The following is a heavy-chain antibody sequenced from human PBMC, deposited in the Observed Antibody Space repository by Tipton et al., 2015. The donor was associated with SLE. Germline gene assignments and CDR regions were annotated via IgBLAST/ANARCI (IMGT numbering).Heavy chain of an antibody. CDR3: ARHTRYYYGMDV. CDR1: GGSIRSRSVS. V-gene: IGHV4-39*01. CDR2: VCYGVST. J-gene: IGHJ6*02. Sequence: LRLSCTVSGGSIRSRSVSWAWIRQPPGKGLEWIGSVCYGVSTYYNPTLKSRVTMSVDTSKNQFSLKLSSVTAADTAVYYCARHTRYYYGMDVWGQGTTVTVSS. D-gene: IGHD6-6*01.